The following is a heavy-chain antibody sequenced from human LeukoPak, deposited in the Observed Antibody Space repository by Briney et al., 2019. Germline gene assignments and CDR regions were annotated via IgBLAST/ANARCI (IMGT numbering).Heavy chain of an antibody. D-gene: IGHD2-15*01. V-gene: IGHV3-72*01. Sequence: GGSLRLSCAASGFKFSDHYIDWVRQAPGKGLEWVGRSRNKASSYTTEYAASVEGRFTISRDVSESSLYLQMNSLRTEDAAVYYCAPRAIVVVVAATSAAYYYYYMDVWGKGTTVTVSS. CDR3: APRAIVVVVAATSAAYYYYYMDV. CDR1: GFKFSDHY. CDR2: SRNKASSYTT. J-gene: IGHJ6*03.